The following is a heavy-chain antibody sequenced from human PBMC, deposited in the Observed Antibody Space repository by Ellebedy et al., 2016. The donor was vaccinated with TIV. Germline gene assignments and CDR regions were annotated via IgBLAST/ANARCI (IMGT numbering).Heavy chain of an antibody. D-gene: IGHD5-18*01. CDR1: GFTFSSYA. V-gene: IGHV3-23*01. Sequence: GESLKISCAASGFTFSSYAMTWVRQAPGKGLEWVSWISCGGGSSYYADSVKGRFTISRDNSKTTVYLQMNSLRADDTAVYYCAKASREGYSYGWVFDYWGQGTLVTVSS. CDR2: ISCGGGSS. CDR3: AKASREGYSYGWVFDY. J-gene: IGHJ4*02.